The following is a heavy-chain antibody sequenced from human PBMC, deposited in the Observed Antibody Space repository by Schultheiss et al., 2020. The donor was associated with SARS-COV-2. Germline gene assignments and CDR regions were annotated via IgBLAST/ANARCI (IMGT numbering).Heavy chain of an antibody. CDR3: AREGVTSLGVYYFDY. J-gene: IGHJ4*02. CDR2: ISAYNGNT. Sequence: ASVKVSCKASGGTFSSYAISWVRQAPGQGLEWMGWISAYNGNTNYAQKLQGRVTMTTDTSTSTAYMELRSLRSDDTAVYYCAREGVTSLGVYYFDYWGQGTLVTVSS. D-gene: IGHD3-3*01. V-gene: IGHV1-18*01. CDR1: GGTFSSYA.